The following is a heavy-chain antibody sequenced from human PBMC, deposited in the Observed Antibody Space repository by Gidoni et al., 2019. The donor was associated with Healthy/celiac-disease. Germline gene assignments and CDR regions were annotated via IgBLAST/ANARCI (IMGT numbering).Heavy chain of an antibody. CDR1: ASSFTSYW. J-gene: IGHJ6*02. Sequence: EVQLVQSGAEVKKPGESLRISCKGSASSFTSYWISWVRQMPGKGLEWMGRIDPSDSYTNYSPSFQGHVTISADKSISTAYLQWSSLKASDTAMYYCARDSYSNYVPNWNDSVGGMDVWGQGTTVTVSS. CDR2: IDPSDSYT. CDR3: ARDSYSNYVPNWNDSVGGMDV. V-gene: IGHV5-10-1*03. D-gene: IGHD4-4*01.